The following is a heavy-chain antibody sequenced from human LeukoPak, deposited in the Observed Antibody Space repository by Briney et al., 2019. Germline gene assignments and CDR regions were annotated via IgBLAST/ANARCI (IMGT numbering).Heavy chain of an antibody. CDR2: IIPILGIA. Sequence: ASVKVSCKASGGTFSSYTISWVRQAPGQGLEWMGRIIPILGIANYAQKFQGRVTITADKSTSTAYMELSSLRSEDTAVYYCARDSYNWNYAGYYYYMDVWGKGTTVTVSS. V-gene: IGHV1-69*04. D-gene: IGHD1-7*01. CDR1: GGTFSSYT. J-gene: IGHJ6*03. CDR3: ARDSYNWNYAGYYYYMDV.